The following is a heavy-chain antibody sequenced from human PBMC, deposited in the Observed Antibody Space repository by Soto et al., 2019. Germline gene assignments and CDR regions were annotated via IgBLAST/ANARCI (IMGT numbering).Heavy chain of an antibody. CDR1: GGTFSTSS. V-gene: IGHV1-69*14. Sequence: QVHLVQSGAEVKKPRSSVKVSCKASGGTFSTSSINWLRQAPGQRPEWMGNILPVFGTADYAQKFRDRVTITADKSTNTAYMELRSLFSEDAAVYYCARGHEYGGNSDAFDIWGQGTVVTVSS. CDR3: ARGHEYGGNSDAFDI. CDR2: ILPVFGTA. D-gene: IGHD4-17*01. J-gene: IGHJ3*02.